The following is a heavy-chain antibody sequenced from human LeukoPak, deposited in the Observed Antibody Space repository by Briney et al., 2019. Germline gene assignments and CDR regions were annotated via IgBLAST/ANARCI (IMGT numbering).Heavy chain of an antibody. Sequence: GGSLRLSCAASGFTFSSYGMHWVRQAPGKGLEWVAAISYDGNNKHYADSLKGRFTISRDNSKNTLYLQMTSLIPDDTALYYCARGRGVPTTLPEFDYWGQGTPVTVSS. CDR2: ISYDGNNK. CDR1: GFTFSSYG. J-gene: IGHJ4*02. D-gene: IGHD3-3*01. CDR3: ARGRGVPTTLPEFDY. V-gene: IGHV3-30*03.